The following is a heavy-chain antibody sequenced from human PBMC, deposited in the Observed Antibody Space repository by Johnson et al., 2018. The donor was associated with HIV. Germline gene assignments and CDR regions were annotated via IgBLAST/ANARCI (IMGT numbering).Heavy chain of an antibody. D-gene: IGHD4-17*01. J-gene: IGHJ3*02. Sequence: VQLVESGGGLVKPGGSLRLSCAASGFTFSDYYMSWIRQAPGKGLEWVSYISSSGSIIYYADSVKGRFTISRDNAKNSLYLRMNSLRAEDTAVYYWARDSTPWGGDYVGYAFDIWGQGTMVAVSS. V-gene: IGHV3-11*04. CDR3: ARDSTPWGGDYVGYAFDI. CDR1: GFTFSDYY. CDR2: ISSSGSII.